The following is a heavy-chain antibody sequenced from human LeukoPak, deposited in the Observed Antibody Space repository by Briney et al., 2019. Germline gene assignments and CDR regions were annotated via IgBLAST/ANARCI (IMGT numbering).Heavy chain of an antibody. CDR2: IWYDGSNK. Sequence: GGSLRLSCAASGFNFSSYGMHWVRQAPGKGLEWVAVIWYDGSNKYYADSVKGRFTISRDNSKNTLYLQMNSLRAEDTAVYYCAKEALLWFGELSHFDYWGQGTLVTVSS. CDR3: AKEALLWFGELSHFDY. J-gene: IGHJ4*02. D-gene: IGHD3-10*01. V-gene: IGHV3-33*06. CDR1: GFNFSSYG.